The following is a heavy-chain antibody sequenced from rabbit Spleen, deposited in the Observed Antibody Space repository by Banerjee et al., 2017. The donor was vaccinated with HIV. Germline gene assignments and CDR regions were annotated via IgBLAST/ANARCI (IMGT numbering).Heavy chain of an antibody. V-gene: IGHV1S40*01. D-gene: IGHD1-1*01. J-gene: IGHJ6*01. CDR1: GFSFSYSYY. CDR2: IDAGSSGFT. Sequence: QSLEESGGDLVKPGASLTLTCTASGFSFSYSYYMCWVRQAPGKGLEWIACIDAGSSGFTYFANWAKGRFTISKTSSTTVTLQMTSLTAADTATYFCARDTSSSFSSYGMDLWGPGTLVTVS. CDR3: ARDTSSSFSSYGMDL.